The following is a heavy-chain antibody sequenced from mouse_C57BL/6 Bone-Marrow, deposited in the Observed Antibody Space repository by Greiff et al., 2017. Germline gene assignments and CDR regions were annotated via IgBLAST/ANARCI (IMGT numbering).Heavy chain of an antibody. Sequence: VQLKQSGAELVRPGASVKLSCKASGYTFTDYYINWVKQRPGQGLEWIARIYPGSGNTYYNEKFKGKATLTAEKSSSTAYMQLSSLTSEDSAVYFCARGDYGSSYWYFDVWGTGTTVTVSS. CDR1: GYTFTDYY. CDR3: ARGDYGSSYWYFDV. J-gene: IGHJ1*03. D-gene: IGHD1-1*01. V-gene: IGHV1-76*01. CDR2: IYPGSGNT.